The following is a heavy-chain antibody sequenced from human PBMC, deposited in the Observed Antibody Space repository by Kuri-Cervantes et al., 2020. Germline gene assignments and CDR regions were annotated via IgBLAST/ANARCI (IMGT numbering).Heavy chain of an antibody. V-gene: IGHV1-46*01. CDR1: GYTFTSYY. J-gene: IGHJ5*01. D-gene: IGHD3-10*01. Sequence: ASVKVSCKASGYTFTSYYMHWVRQAPGQGLEWMGIINPSGGSTSYAQKFQGRVTMTRDTSISTAYMELSRLRSDDTAVYYCARGYCYGSGSYYNVVGFWFGYWGQGTLVTVSS. CDR2: INPSGGST. CDR3: ARGYCYGSGSYYNVVGFWFGY.